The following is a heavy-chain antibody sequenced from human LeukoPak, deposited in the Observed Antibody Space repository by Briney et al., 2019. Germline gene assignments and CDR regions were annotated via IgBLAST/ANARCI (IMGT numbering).Heavy chain of an antibody. CDR1: GFTFSSYW. J-gene: IGHJ4*02. CDR2: IKQDGSEK. D-gene: IGHD3-22*01. CDR3: AQEHFDTSGYYSRFDN. Sequence: QPGGSLRLSCAASGFTFSSYWMSWVRQAPGKGLEWVANIKQDGSEKYYVDSVKGRFTISRDNSQNTVYLHMNSLRADDTAVYYCAQEHFDTSGYYSRFDNWGQGILVTVSS. V-gene: IGHV3-7*03.